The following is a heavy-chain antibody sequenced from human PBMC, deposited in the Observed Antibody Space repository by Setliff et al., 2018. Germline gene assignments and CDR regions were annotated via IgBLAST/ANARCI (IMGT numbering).Heavy chain of an antibody. Sequence: SETLSLTCNVSGVSISSYYWSWIRQPPGKGLESIGYIQKSGSTNYNPSLMSRVSISVDTSKNQFSLKLRSVTAADTAVYYFRLAHCNTTSCEEALDFWSQGTLVTVSS. CDR3: RLAHCNTTSCEEALDF. D-gene: IGHD2-2*01. V-gene: IGHV4-59*01. CDR2: IQKSGST. CDR1: GVSISSYY. J-gene: IGHJ4*02.